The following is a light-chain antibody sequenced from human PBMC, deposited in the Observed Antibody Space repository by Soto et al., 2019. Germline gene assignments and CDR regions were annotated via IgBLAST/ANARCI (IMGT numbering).Light chain of an antibody. CDR2: GAS. CDR3: QQYGSSPTGT. CDR1: QSVSSSY. J-gene: IGKJ1*01. Sequence: EIVLTQSPGTLSLSPGERATLSCRASQSVSSSYLACYQQKPGQAPRLLIYGASSRATGIPDRFSGSGSGTDFTLTISRLEPEDFAVYYCQQYGSSPTGTFGQGTKVEIK. V-gene: IGKV3-20*01.